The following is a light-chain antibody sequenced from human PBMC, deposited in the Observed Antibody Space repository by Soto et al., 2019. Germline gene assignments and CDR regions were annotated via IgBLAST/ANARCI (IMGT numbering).Light chain of an antibody. V-gene: IGLV2-14*01. J-gene: IGLJ1*01. Sequence: QSALTQPASVSGSPGQSITISCTGTSSDVGGYNYVSWYQQHPGKAPKLMIYEVSNRPSGASNRFSGPKSGNTASLTISGLQAEDEADYYCSSYTSSSTLSVLGTGTKVTVL. CDR2: EVS. CDR3: SSYTSSSTLSV. CDR1: SSDVGGYNY.